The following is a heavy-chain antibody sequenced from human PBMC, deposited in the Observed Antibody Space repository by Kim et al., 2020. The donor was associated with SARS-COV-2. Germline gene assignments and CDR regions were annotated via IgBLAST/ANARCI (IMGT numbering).Heavy chain of an antibody. CDR1: GGTFSSYA. Sequence: SVKVSCKASGGTFSSYAISWVRQAPGQGLEWMGRIIPILGIANYAQKFQGRVTITADKSTSTAYMELSSLRSEDTAVYYCARDFYYDSSGHEAYWGQGTLVTVSS. V-gene: IGHV1-69*04. D-gene: IGHD3-22*01. CDR2: IIPILGIA. J-gene: IGHJ4*02. CDR3: ARDFYYDSSGHEAY.